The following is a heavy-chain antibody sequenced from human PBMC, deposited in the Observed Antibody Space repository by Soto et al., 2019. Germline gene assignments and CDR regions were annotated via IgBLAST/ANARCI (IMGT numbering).Heavy chain of an antibody. V-gene: IGHV3-30-3*01. Sequence: QVQLVESGGGVVQPGRSLRLSCAASGFTFSSYAMHWVRQAPGKGLEWVAVISYDGSNKYYADSVKGRFTISRDNSKNTLFLQVNSLKAEDTAVDSCARDSGSSGVEAAASWDSWGQGTLVTVSS. D-gene: IGHD2-15*01. CDR1: GFTFSSYA. CDR3: ARDSGSSGVEAAASWDS. J-gene: IGHJ4*02. CDR2: ISYDGSNK.